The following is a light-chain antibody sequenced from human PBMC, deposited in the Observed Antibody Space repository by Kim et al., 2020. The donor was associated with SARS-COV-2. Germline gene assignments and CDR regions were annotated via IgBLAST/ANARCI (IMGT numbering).Light chain of an antibody. J-gene: IGLJ3*02. CDR1: ALPRQY. Sequence: PGRTARITCSGDALPRQYAYWFQQKPGQAPVVVIYEDTERPSGIPERFSGSTSGTTVTLTISGVQAEDEADYYCQSADSTDTFWVFGGGTQLTVL. CDR3: QSADSTDTFWV. V-gene: IGLV3-25*03. CDR2: EDT.